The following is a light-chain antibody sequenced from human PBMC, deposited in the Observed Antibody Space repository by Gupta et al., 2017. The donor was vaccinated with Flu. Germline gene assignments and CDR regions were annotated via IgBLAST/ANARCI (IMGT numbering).Light chain of an antibody. CDR2: KDS. CDR3: QSSDRSGIYV. Sequence: SYELTQPPSVSVSPGQTARITCSGDALPEQYTYWYQQKQRQAPVLVICKDSERTSGIPERFSRSSLGTTVTLTINGVQAEDEADYYCQSSDRSGIYVFGSGTKVNVL. J-gene: IGLJ1*01. CDR1: ALPEQY. V-gene: IGLV3-25*03.